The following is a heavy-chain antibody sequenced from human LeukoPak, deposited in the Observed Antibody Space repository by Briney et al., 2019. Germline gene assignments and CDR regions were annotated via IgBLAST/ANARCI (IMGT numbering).Heavy chain of an antibody. V-gene: IGHV4-34*01. CDR3: ARDANKVVVAATYFDY. Sequence: SETLSLTCAVYGESFSGHYWSWIRQPPGKGLEWIGEINHTGFTNYNPSLKSRVTISVDTSKNQFSLKLSSVTAADTAVYYCARDANKVVVAATYFDYWGQGTLVTVSS. D-gene: IGHD2-15*01. J-gene: IGHJ4*02. CDR1: GESFSGHY. CDR2: INHTGFT.